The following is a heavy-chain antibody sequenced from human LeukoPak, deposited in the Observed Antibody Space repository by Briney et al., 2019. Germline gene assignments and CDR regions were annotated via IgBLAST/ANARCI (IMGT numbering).Heavy chain of an antibody. J-gene: IGHJ3*02. CDR3: ARHLGSGGLDAFDI. Sequence: SSETLSLTCTVSGGSISSSSYYWGWIRQPPGKGLEWIGSIYYSGSTYYNPSLKSRVTISVDTSKNQFSLTLSSVTAADTAVYYCARHLGSGGLDAFDIWGQGTMVTVSS. CDR2: IYYSGST. D-gene: IGHD3-10*01. CDR1: GGSISSSSYY. V-gene: IGHV4-39*01.